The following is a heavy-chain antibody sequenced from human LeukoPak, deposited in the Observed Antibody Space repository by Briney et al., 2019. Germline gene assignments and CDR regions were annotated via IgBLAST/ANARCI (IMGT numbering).Heavy chain of an antibody. J-gene: IGHJ4*02. Sequence: PSETLSLTCNVSGGSIRGYYWSWIRQPPGKGLEWIGYIYSSGSTNYNPSLKSRVTMSVDTSKNQFSLKVSSVTAADTAVYSCARQSYYDSSGYYGPHFDYWGQGTLVTVSS. CDR1: GGSIRGYY. V-gene: IGHV4-59*01. CDR3: ARQSYYDSSGYYGPHFDY. CDR2: IYSSGST. D-gene: IGHD3-22*01.